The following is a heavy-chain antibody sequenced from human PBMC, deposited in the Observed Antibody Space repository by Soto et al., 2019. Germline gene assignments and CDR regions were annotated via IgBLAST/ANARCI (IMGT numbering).Heavy chain of an antibody. CDR2: IKQDGSEK. CDR3: ARDRGGYASYYYYAMDV. Sequence: EVQLVESGGGLVQPGGSLRLSCAASGFTFSSYWMSWVRQAPGKGLEWVANIKQDGSEKYYVDSVKGRFTISRDNAKNSLYLQMNSLRAEDTAVYYCARDRGGYASYYYYAMDVWGQGTTVTVSS. V-gene: IGHV3-7*04. CDR1: GFTFSSYW. J-gene: IGHJ6*02. D-gene: IGHD3-10*01.